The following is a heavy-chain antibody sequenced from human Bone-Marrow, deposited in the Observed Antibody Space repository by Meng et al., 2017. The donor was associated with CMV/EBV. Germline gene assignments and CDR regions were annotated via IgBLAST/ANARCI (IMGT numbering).Heavy chain of an antibody. J-gene: IGHJ4*02. V-gene: IGHV1-46*01. Sequence: ASVKVSCKASGYTFTSYYMHWVRQAPGQGLEWMGIINPSGGSTSYAQKFQGRVTMTRDTSTSTVYMELNSLRSEDTAVYYCAREDDYDILTGYYLPLDYWGQGTLVTVSS. CDR3: AREDDYDILTGYYLPLDY. D-gene: IGHD3-9*01. CDR1: GYTFTSYY. CDR2: INPSGGST.